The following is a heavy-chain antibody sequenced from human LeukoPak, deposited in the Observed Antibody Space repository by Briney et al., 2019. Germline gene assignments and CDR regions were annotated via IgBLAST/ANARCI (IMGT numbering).Heavy chain of an antibody. CDR3: ARSGFYYDSSGYYPLDY. CDR1: GGSISSGGYY. CDR2: IYYSGGT. Sequence: SETLSLTCTVSGGSISSGGYYWSWIRQHPGKGLEWIGYIYYSGGTYYNPSLKSRVTISVDTSKNQFSLKLSSVAAADTAVYYCARSGFYYDSSGYYPLDYWGQGTLVTVSS. V-gene: IGHV4-31*03. D-gene: IGHD3-22*01. J-gene: IGHJ4*02.